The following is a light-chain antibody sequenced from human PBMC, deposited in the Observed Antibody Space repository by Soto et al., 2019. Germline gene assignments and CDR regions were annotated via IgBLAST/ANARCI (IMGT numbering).Light chain of an antibody. Sequence: QAVVTQPPSASGTPGQRVTISCSGSRSNIGSNTVNWYQQLPGTAPKLLIYSNNQRPSGVPDRFSGSKSGTSASLAISGLQSEDEADYYCVAWDDSLNGRAFGGGTKLTVL. V-gene: IGLV1-44*01. CDR2: SNN. CDR3: VAWDDSLNGRA. J-gene: IGLJ2*01. CDR1: RSNIGSNT.